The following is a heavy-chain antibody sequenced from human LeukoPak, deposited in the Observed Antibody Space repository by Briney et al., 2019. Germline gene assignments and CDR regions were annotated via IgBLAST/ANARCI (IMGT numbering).Heavy chain of an antibody. J-gene: IGHJ4*02. Sequence: GGSLRLSCAASGFTFSRNAMSWVRQAPGKGLEGVSTISGSGGSSHYADSVKGRFTISRDNSKNTLYLQMNSLRAEDTAVYYCAKEMDYGGEGLDYWGQGTLVTVSS. D-gene: IGHD4-23*01. CDR3: AKEMDYGGEGLDY. V-gene: IGHV3-23*01. CDR2: ISGSGGSS. CDR1: GFTFSRNA.